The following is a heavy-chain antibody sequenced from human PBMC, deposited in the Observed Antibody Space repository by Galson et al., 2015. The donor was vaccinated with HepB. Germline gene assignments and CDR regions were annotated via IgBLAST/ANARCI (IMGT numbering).Heavy chain of an antibody. CDR1: GFNFGDFA. V-gene: IGHV3-49*03. Sequence: SLRLSCAASGFNFGDFAMTWFRQAPGKGLEWVGFISSENYGGTTEYAASVRGRFSISRDDSKGIAYLQMNSLKTEDTAVYYCTRNSSWYYPYWGQGTQVTVSS. D-gene: IGHD6-13*01. CDR2: ISSENYGGTT. CDR3: TRNSSWYYPY. J-gene: IGHJ4*02.